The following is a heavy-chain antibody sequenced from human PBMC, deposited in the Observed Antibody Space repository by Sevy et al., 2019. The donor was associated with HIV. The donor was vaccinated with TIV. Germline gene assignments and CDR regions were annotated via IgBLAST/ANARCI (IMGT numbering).Heavy chain of an antibody. J-gene: IGHJ5*02. D-gene: IGHD3-3*01. Sequence: SETLSLTCTVSGGSISSGGYYWSWIRQHPGKGLEWIGYIYYSGSTYYNPSLKSRVTISVDTSKNQFSLKLSAVTAADTAVYYCARGAYDFWSGYLNWFDPWGQGTLVTVSS. CDR1: GGSISSGGYY. V-gene: IGHV4-31*03. CDR2: IYYSGST. CDR3: ARGAYDFWSGYLNWFDP.